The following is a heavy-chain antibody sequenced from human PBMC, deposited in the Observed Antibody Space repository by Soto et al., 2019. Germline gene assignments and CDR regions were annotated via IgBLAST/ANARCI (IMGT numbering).Heavy chain of an antibody. Sequence: PGGALRLSXAPSGFTFSSYGMHWVRQAPGKGLEWVEVIWYDGRNKYYADSVKGRFTISRDNSKNTLYLQMNSLRAEDTAVYYCARDHRDIVVVPAAIWFSPASYMDVWGKGTTVTVSS. CDR3: ARDHRDIVVVPAAIWFSPASYMDV. CDR1: GFTFSSYG. J-gene: IGHJ6*03. D-gene: IGHD2-2*01. CDR2: IWYDGRNK. V-gene: IGHV3-33*01.